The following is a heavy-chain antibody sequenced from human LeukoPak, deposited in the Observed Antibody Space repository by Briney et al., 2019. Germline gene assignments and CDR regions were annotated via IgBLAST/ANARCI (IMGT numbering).Heavy chain of an antibody. CDR1: GFTFGTLW. D-gene: IGHD3-10*01. V-gene: IGHV3-7*01. CDR3: ATDRGTY. Sequence: GGSLRLSCAASGFTFGTLWMKWVRRAPGKGLEWVAFIKKHGSEIYHADSVKGRFTISRNDAASSLYLQMHSPRAEDTAVYYCATDRGTYWGQGTLVTVSS. J-gene: IGHJ4*02. CDR2: IKKHGSEI.